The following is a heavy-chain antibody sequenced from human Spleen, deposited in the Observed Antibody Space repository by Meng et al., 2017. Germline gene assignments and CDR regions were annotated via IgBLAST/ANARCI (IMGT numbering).Heavy chain of an antibody. CDR3: ARELSTHTLTDY. J-gene: IGHJ4*02. CDR2: ISYDGINK. D-gene: IGHD2/OR15-2a*01. Sequence: GESLKISCAASGFTFSSYAMHWVRQAQGKGLEWVAVISYDGINKYYADSVKGRFTISTDTSKNTLFLQMNSRRAEDTAVYYCARELSTHTLTDYWGQGTLVTVSS. CDR1: GFTFSSYA. V-gene: IGHV3-30*01.